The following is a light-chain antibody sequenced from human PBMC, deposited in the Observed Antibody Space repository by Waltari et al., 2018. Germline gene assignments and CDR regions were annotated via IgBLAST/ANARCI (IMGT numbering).Light chain of an antibody. CDR3: QQYNNWPLT. CDR1: HFVDGK. V-gene: IGKV3-15*01. CDR2: GAS. J-gene: IGKJ4*01. Sequence: EIRMTQSPATLSVAPGARATIFCRASHFVDGKVAWYQQRPGQAPRLLMYGASIRATGFPPRFTASGSGTQFTLTIGSLQSEDFAVYFCQQYNNWPLTFGGGTRVEV.